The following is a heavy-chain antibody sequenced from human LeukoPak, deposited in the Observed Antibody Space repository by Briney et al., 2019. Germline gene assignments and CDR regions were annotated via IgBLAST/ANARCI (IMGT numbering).Heavy chain of an antibody. D-gene: IGHD3-22*01. J-gene: IGHJ4*02. CDR3: ARDLTDYYELDY. CDR1: GGSIRSYY. CDR2: IYASGST. Sequence: SETLSLTCTASGGSIRSYYWSWIRQPAGKGLEWIGRIYASGSTNYNPSLKSRVTMSVDTSKNQFSLKLSSVTAADTAVYYCARDLTDYYELDYWGQGTLVTVSS. V-gene: IGHV4-4*07.